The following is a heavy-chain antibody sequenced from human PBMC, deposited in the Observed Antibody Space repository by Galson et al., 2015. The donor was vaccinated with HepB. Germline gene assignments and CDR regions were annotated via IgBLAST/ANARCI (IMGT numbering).Heavy chain of an antibody. CDR2: MCDSGES. Sequence: SETLSLTCTISGGSISNNCWSWLRQPPGKGLEWVGYMCDSGESNYAPSLRSRVTISLDKSKNQISLRLNSVSAADTALYHCARTQGGGGSPADPLGQGTLVTVSS. D-gene: IGHD1-26*01. CDR1: GGSISNNC. CDR3: ARTQGGGGSPADP. J-gene: IGHJ5*02. V-gene: IGHV4-59*01.